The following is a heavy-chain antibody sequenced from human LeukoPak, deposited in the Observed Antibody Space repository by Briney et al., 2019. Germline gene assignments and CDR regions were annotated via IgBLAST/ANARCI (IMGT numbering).Heavy chain of an antibody. D-gene: IGHD3-10*01. Sequence: GGSLRLSCAASGFTFSSYEVNWVRQAPGKGLEWVSYISSSGSTIYYADSVKGRFTISRDNAKNSLYLQMNSLRAEDTAVYYCARLLSYLFDYWGQGTLVTVSS. CDR1: GFTFSSYE. CDR2: ISSSGSTI. CDR3: ARLLSYLFDY. V-gene: IGHV3-48*03. J-gene: IGHJ4*02.